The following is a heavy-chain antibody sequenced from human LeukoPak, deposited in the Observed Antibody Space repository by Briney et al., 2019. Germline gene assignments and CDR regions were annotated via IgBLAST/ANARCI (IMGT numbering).Heavy chain of an antibody. Sequence: ASVKVSCKASGYTFTGYYMHWLRQAPGQGLEWMGWINPNSGGTNYAQKFQGRVTMTRDTSISTAYMELSRLRSDDTAVYYCARDGSSWYAFDYMDVWGKGTTVTVSS. CDR1: GYTFTGYY. CDR3: ARDGSSWYAFDYMDV. V-gene: IGHV1-2*02. J-gene: IGHJ6*03. CDR2: INPNSGGT. D-gene: IGHD6-13*01.